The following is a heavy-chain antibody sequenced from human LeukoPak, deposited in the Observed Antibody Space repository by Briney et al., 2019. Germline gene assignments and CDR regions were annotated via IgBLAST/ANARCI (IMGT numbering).Heavy chain of an antibody. CDR3: ARYSGTYRDY. D-gene: IGHD1-26*01. CDR1: GFTFSTSN. Sequence: GGSLRLSCAVSGFTFSTSNMNWVRQAPGKGLEWVSSITSGSSNIFYADSVKGRFTISRDNFKDSLYLQMNSLRADDTAVYYCARYSGTYRDYWGQGTLVTVSS. V-gene: IGHV3-21*01. CDR2: ITSGSSNI. J-gene: IGHJ4*02.